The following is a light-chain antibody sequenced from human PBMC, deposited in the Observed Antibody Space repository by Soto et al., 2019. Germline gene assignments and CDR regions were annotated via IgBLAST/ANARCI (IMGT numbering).Light chain of an antibody. Sequence: EIVMTQSPATLSVTQGERATLSCRASQSVSSNLAWYQQKPGQAPRLLIYGASTRATGIPARVSGSGSGTEFTLTISRLQSEDCAVYYCQQYNNWPCTCGPGNKVDIK. V-gene: IGKV3-15*01. CDR2: GAS. J-gene: IGKJ3*01. CDR3: QQYNNWPCT. CDR1: QSVSSN.